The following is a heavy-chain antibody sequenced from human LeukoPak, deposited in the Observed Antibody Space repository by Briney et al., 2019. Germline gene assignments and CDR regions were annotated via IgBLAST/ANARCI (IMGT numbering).Heavy chain of an antibody. V-gene: IGHV3-23*01. J-gene: IGHJ6*02. Sequence: GGSLRLSCAASGFTFSTYAMSWVRQAPRKGLEWVSAIGGSSGSTNYADSVKGRFTISRDNSKITLYLQMNSLRADDTAVYYCAKASYGSGSYYSYYYYAMDVWGQGTTVTVSS. D-gene: IGHD3-10*01. CDR3: AKASYGSGSYYSYYYYAMDV. CDR2: IGGSSGST. CDR1: GFTFSTYA.